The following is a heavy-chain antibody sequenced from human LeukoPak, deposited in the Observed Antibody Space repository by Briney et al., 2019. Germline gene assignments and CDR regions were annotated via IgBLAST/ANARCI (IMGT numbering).Heavy chain of an antibody. CDR2: VYYSGST. CDR3: ARRYSSGWYGHFDY. V-gene: IGHV4-39*01. CDR1: GGSISSNSYY. D-gene: IGHD6-19*01. Sequence: PSETLSLTCTVSGGSISSNSYYWGWIRQPPGKGLEWIGNVYYSGSTNYNPSLKSRVTISVDTYKNQFSLKLSSVTAADTAVYYCARRYSSGWYGHFDYWGQGTLVTVSS. J-gene: IGHJ4*02.